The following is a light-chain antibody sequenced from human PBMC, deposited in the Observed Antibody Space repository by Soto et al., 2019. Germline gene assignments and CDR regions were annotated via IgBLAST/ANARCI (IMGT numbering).Light chain of an antibody. CDR1: QNIGNW. Sequence: DIQMTQSPSTLSASVGDRVTIKCRASQNIGNWLAWYQQRPGKAPNLLIYGASSLQTGVPTRFSGSGFGIEFTLIISSLQPDDFATYYCQQYDSYPYTFGQGTKLEIK. CDR3: QQYDSYPYT. CDR2: GAS. J-gene: IGKJ2*01. V-gene: IGKV1-5*01.